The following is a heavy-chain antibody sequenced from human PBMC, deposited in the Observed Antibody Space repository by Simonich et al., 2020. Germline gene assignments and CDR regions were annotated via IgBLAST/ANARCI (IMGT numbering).Heavy chain of an antibody. CDR1: GFTFSSYS. Sequence: EVQLVESGGGLVKPGGSLRLSCAASGFTFSSYSMNWVRQAPGKGLGWVSSISSSSSYIYYADSGKGRFTISRDNAKNSLYLQMNSLRAEDTAVYYCARGYTDTAMVTDYWGQGTLVTVSS. D-gene: IGHD5-18*01. J-gene: IGHJ4*02. CDR3: ARGYTDTAMVTDY. V-gene: IGHV3-21*01. CDR2: ISSSSSYI.